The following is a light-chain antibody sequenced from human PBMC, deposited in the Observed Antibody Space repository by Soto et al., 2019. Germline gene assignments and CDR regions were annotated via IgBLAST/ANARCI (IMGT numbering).Light chain of an antibody. CDR3: QEYNSRKGT. Sequence: DIQMNQSASSLSASVGDRVTITCRASQNINTWLAWYQRKPGKAPKLLIYDASSSGSGVPSRFSGSGSGTEFTLTISSLKNDDFATYDCQEYNSRKGTFGQGTKVDIK. V-gene: IGKV1-5*01. CDR2: DAS. J-gene: IGKJ1*01. CDR1: QNINTW.